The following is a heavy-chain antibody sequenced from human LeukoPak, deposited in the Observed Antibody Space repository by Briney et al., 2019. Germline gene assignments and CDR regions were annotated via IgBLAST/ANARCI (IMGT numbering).Heavy chain of an antibody. J-gene: IGHJ6*02. Sequence: SETLSLTCTVSGASMSSFHWSWIRQPPGKGLEWIGRILYSGNTDCNPSLRSRVTISLDTSKNQFSLKLSAVTAADTAVYYCARVSEYSSSWYLGMDVWGQGTTVTVSS. D-gene: IGHD6-13*01. V-gene: IGHV4-59*01. CDR3: ARVSEYSSSWYLGMDV. CDR2: ILYSGNT. CDR1: GASMSSFH.